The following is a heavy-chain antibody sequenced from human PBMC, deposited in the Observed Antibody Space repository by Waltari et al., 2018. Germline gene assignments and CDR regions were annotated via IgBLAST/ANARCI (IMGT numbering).Heavy chain of an antibody. CDR2: ITSSGTL. Sequence: EVQLVESGGGLVQPGRSLRLSCTGSGFSFGDYAMTWVRQAPGKGLGWVSSITSSGTLEYDASVKGRFTISRDDSKSIAYLQMNSLKTEDTAVYFCTRWTVSARLDYWGQGTLVTVSS. J-gene: IGHJ4*02. CDR3: TRWTVSARLDY. CDR1: GFSFGDYA. D-gene: IGHD6-6*01. V-gene: IGHV3-49*04.